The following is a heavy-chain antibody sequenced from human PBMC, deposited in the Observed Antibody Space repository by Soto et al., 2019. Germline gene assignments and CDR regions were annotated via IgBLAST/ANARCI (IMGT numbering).Heavy chain of an antibody. CDR2: INSSGGST. D-gene: IGHD3-3*01. J-gene: IGHJ6*02. Sequence: ASVKVSCKASGYTFTSYYMHWVRQAPGQGLEWMGIINSSGGSTSYAQKFQGRVTMTRDTSTSTVYMELSSLRSEDTAVYYCAREGRTNPYYYYGMDVWGQGTTVTVSS. CDR1: GYTFTSYY. CDR3: AREGRTNPYYYYGMDV. V-gene: IGHV1-46*01.